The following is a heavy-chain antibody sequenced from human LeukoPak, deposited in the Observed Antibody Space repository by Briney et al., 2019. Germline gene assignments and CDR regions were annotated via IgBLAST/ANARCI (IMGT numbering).Heavy chain of an antibody. J-gene: IGHJ6*03. CDR3: AKRPGGGLYYYYYMDV. D-gene: IGHD2-15*01. CDR1: GFTFSSYS. Sequence: GGSLRLSCAASGFTFSSYSMNWVRQAPGKGLEWVSAISGSGGSTYYADSVKGRFTISRDNSKNTLYLQMNSLRAEDTAVYYCAKRPGGGLYYYYYMDVWGKGTTVTVSS. CDR2: ISGSGGST. V-gene: IGHV3-23*01.